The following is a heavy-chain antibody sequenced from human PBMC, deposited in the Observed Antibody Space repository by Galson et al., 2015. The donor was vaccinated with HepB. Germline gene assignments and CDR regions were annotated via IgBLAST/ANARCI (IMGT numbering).Heavy chain of an antibody. CDR1: GFTFSNNW. CDR2: INRDGSDI. J-gene: IGHJ4*02. Sequence: SLRLSCAASGFTFSNNWMTWVRQTPGKGLEWVASINRDGSDIKYVDSLRGRFTISRDNAKNTLYLEMNSLRAEDTATYYCARRYDGYNSGWGTFDCWGQGTLVTVS. CDR3: ARRYDGYNSGWGTFDC. V-gene: IGHV3-7*03. D-gene: IGHD6-19*01.